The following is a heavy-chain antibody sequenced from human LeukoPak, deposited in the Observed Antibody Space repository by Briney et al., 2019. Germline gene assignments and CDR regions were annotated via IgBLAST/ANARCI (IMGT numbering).Heavy chain of an antibody. CDR2: IYGGGST. J-gene: IGHJ4*02. CDR1: GFTVSSNH. CDR3: ARLQLWQIDY. V-gene: IGHV3-53*04. D-gene: IGHD5-18*01. Sequence: GGSLRLSCAASGFTVSSNHMNWVRQAPGKGLEWVSVIYGGGSTYYAASVKGRFTISRHSSKNTLYLQMNSLRAEDTAVDYCARLQLWQIDYWGQGTLVTVSS.